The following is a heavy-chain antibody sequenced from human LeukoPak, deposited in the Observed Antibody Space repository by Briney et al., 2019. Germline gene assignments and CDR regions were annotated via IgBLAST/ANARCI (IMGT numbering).Heavy chain of an antibody. J-gene: IGHJ4*02. CDR2: INPNSGST. V-gene: IGHV1-2*02. D-gene: IGHD1-14*01. CDR3: ARDLDRGVPHTEYDFDY. Sequence: GASVKVSCKASGYTFTGYYMHWVRQAPGQGLEWMGWINPNSGSTNYAQKFQGRVTMTRDKSINTAYMELSRLRSDDTAVYYCARDLDRGVPHTEYDFDYWGQGTLVTVSS. CDR1: GYTFTGYY.